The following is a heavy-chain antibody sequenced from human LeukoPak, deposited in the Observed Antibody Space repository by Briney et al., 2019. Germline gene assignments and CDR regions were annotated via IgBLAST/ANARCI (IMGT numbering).Heavy chain of an antibody. V-gene: IGHV3-15*01. D-gene: IGHD2-15*01. CDR2: IKRISEGGTT. CDR3: STDICCSGPSH. CDR1: GLTSKNAW. Sequence: PGGSLRLSCEASGLTSKNAWMTWVRQAPGKGLEWVGRIKRISEGGTTDYAAPVKGRFTISRDDSKDTLYLQMTSLKTEDTAMYYCSTDICCSGPSHWGQGTLVTVSS. J-gene: IGHJ4*02.